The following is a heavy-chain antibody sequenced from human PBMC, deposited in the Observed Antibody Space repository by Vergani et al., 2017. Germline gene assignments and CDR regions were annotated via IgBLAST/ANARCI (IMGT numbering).Heavy chain of an antibody. CDR2: INHSGST. CDR1: GGSFSGYY. V-gene: IGHV4-34*01. D-gene: IGHD3-3*01. J-gene: IGHJ5*02. Sequence: QVQLQQWGAGLLKPSETLSLTCAVYGGSFSGYYWSWIRQPPGKGLEWIGEINHSGSTNYNPSLKSRVTISVDTSKNQFSLKLSSVTAADTAVYYCARGLRATTDYDFWSGSLGGFDPWGQGTLVTVSS. CDR3: ARGLRATTDYDFWSGSLGGFDP.